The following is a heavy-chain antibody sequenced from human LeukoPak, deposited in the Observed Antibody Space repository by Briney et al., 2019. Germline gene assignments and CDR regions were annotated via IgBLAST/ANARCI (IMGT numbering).Heavy chain of an antibody. Sequence: GGSLKLSCAASGFTFSSYAMSWVRQAPGKGLEWVSGISGSGTGTYYAGSVKGRFTVSRDNSKNTLYLQMNSLRAEDTAVYFCAKDYGDRGFDYWGQGTLVTVSS. J-gene: IGHJ4*02. D-gene: IGHD4-17*01. CDR2: ISGSGTGT. CDR1: GFTFSSYA. CDR3: AKDYGDRGFDY. V-gene: IGHV3-23*01.